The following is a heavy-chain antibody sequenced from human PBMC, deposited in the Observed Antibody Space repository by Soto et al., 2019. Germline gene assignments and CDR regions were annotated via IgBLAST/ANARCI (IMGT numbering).Heavy chain of an antibody. V-gene: IGHV4-59*01. Sequence: SKTLSLTCTVSGGSISGYYWSWIRQPPGKRMEWIGYINYFGSTNYNPSLKSRVTISVDTSREQFSLRLDSVTAADTAVYYCVRYFAWPSGFDIWGQGTIVTVS. D-gene: IGHD3-9*01. CDR2: INYFGST. CDR3: VRYFAWPSGFDI. CDR1: GGSISGYY. J-gene: IGHJ3*02.